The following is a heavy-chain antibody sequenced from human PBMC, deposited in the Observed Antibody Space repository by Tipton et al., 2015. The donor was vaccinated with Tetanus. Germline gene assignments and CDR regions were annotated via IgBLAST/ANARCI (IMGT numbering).Heavy chain of an antibody. CDR3: CRSTPIVAPFDY. J-gene: IGHJ4*02. Sequence: QLVQSGAEMKKPGSSVKVSCKASGGTFTNYALSWVRQAPGQGLEWVGGITPIFGTTNSAPKFQGRVTITADESTNTAYMELNSLRAEDTAVYYCCRSTPIVAPFDYWGQGTLVTVSS. D-gene: IGHD5-12*01. V-gene: IGHV1-69*01. CDR1: GGTFTNYA. CDR2: ITPIFGTT.